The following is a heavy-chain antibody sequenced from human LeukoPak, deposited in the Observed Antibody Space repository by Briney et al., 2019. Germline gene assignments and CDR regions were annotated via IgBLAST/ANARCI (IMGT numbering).Heavy chain of an antibody. CDR1: GGSFSGYY. CDR2: INHSGST. D-gene: IGHD3-16*02. CDR3: ARDNLMITFGGVIAHNWFDP. J-gene: IGHJ5*02. Sequence: SETLSLTCAVYGGSFSGYYWSWIRQPPGKRLEWIGEINHSGSTNYNPSLKSRVTISVDTSKNQFSLKLSSVTAADTAVYYCARDNLMITFGGVIAHNWFDPWGQGTLVTVSS. V-gene: IGHV4-34*01.